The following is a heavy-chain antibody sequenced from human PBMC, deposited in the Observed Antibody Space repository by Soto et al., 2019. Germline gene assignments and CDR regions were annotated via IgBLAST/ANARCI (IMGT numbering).Heavy chain of an antibody. Sequence: ASVKVSCKASGYTFTNYYIHWVRQAPGQGLEWMGRLNPSGGNTKYAQKFQGRVTLTRDTSTSTVYMELSSLRSDDTAVYYCARLWAPYCGGDCFSGFDYWGQGTLVTVSS. CDR3: ARLWAPYCGGDCFSGFDY. V-gene: IGHV1-46*01. CDR1: GYTFTNYY. CDR2: LNPSGGNT. J-gene: IGHJ4*02. D-gene: IGHD2-21*02.